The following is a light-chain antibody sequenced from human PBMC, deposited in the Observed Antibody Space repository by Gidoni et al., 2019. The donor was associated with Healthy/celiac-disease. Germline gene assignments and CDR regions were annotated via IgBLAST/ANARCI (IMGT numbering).Light chain of an antibody. CDR3: QQLNSYPHT. CDR2: AAS. CDR1: KGISSY. Sequence: DIQLTQSPSFLSASVGDRVTITCRAIKGISSYLAWYQQKPGKAPKLLIYAASTLQSGVPSRFSGSGSGTEFTLTISSLQPEDFATYYCQQLNSYPHTFXXXTRLEIK. J-gene: IGKJ5*01. V-gene: IGKV1-9*01.